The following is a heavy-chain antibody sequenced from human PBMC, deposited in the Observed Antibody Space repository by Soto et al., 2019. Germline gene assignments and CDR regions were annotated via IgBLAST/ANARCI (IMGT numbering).Heavy chain of an antibody. CDR3: ARRGIAVAGTTAPFDP. CDR2: IYPGDSDT. J-gene: IGHJ5*02. CDR1: GYSFTIYW. V-gene: IGHV5-51*01. D-gene: IGHD6-19*01. Sequence: GESLKISCKGSGYSFTIYWVGWVRQMPGKGLEWMGIIYPGDSDTRYSPSFQGQVTISADKSISAAYLQWSSLKASDTAMYYCARRGIAVAGTTAPFDPWGQGTLVTVSS.